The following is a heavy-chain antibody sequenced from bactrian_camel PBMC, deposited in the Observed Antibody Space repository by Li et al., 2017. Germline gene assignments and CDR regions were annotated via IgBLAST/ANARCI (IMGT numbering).Heavy chain of an antibody. CDR2: LDSNGRI. CDR3: TACYEFGLGACSGVGGLGF. CDR1: GYAYSDGYC. V-gene: IGHV3S9*01. D-gene: IGHD1*01. Sequence: HVQLVESGGGLVQPGGSLRLSCVVSGYAYSDGYCLGWFRQASGKEREWVGSLDSNGRINYADSVKGRFTISKDNRKNILYLQMNSLTPGDTAMYYCTACYEFGLGACSGVGGLGFWGQGTQVTVS. J-gene: IGHJ6*01.